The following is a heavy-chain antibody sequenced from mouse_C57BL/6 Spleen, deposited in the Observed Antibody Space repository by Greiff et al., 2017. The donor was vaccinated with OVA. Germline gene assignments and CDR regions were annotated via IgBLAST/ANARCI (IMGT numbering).Heavy chain of an antibody. CDR2: IDPNSGGT. J-gene: IGHJ4*01. V-gene: IGHV1-72*01. D-gene: IGHD3-3*01. Sequence: QVQLQQPGAELVQPGASVTLSCKASGYTFTSYWMHWVKQRPGRGLEWIGRIDPNSGGTKYNVKFKSKATLTVDKPSSTAYMQLSSLTSEDSAVYYCARPGDEGYYAMDYWGQGTSVTVSS. CDR3: ARPGDEGYYAMDY. CDR1: GYTFTSYW.